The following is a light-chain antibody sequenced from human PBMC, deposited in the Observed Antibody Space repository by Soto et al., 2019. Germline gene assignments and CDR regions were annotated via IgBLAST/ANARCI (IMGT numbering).Light chain of an antibody. CDR1: QSVGSY. CDR3: QQRSNWPLT. Sequence: EIVLTQSPATLSLSPGERATLSCRASQSVGSYLAWYQQKPGQAPRLLIYDSSSRATGIPARFSGSGSGTDFTLTISSLEPEDFAGYYCQQRSNWPLTFGPGTRVDLK. J-gene: IGKJ3*01. CDR2: DSS. V-gene: IGKV3-11*01.